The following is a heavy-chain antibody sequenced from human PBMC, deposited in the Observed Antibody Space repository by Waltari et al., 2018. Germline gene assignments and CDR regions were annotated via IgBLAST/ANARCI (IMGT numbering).Heavy chain of an antibody. J-gene: IGHJ6*03. Sequence: EVQLVQSGAEVKKPGESLKISCKGSGYSFTSYWIGWVRQMPGKGLEWMGIIYPGYSDTGYRPSVQVQVTISADKSISTAYLQWSSLKASDTAMYYCARRTGELLSRYYYMDVWGKGTTVTVSS. CDR2: IYPGYSDT. D-gene: IGHD3-10*01. CDR1: GYSFTSYW. CDR3: ARRTGELLSRYYYMDV. V-gene: IGHV5-51*03.